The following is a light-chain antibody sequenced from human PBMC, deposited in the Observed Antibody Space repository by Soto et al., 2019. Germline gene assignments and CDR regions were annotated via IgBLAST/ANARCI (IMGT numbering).Light chain of an antibody. Sequence: DIQMTQSPSTLSASVGDRVTITCRASQSISSWLAWYQQKPGKAPKLLIYQASNLESGVPSRFSGSGSGTEFTLTISSLQPDDFATYYCQQYNSYSTTFGQGTKVEIK. J-gene: IGKJ1*01. CDR3: QQYNSYSTT. V-gene: IGKV1-5*03. CDR1: QSISSW. CDR2: QAS.